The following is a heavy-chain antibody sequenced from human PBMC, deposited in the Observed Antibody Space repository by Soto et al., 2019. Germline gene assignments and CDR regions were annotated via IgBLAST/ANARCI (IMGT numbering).Heavy chain of an antibody. Sequence: ASVKVSCKASGYTFTSYATHWVRQAPGQRLEWMGWINAGNGNTKYSQKFQGRVTITRDTSASTAYMELSSLRSEDTAVYYCARVGGITIFGVVSSDAFDIWGQGTMVTVSS. D-gene: IGHD3-3*01. J-gene: IGHJ3*02. V-gene: IGHV1-3*01. CDR2: INAGNGNT. CDR3: ARVGGITIFGVVSSDAFDI. CDR1: GYTFTSYA.